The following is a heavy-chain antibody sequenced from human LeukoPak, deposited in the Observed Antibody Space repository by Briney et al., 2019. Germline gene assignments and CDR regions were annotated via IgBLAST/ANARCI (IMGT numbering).Heavy chain of an antibody. Sequence: GASVKVSCKASGYTFTAYYMHWVRQAPGQGLEWMGRINPNSGDTDYAQNFQGRVTMTRDTSFSTVYMELRRLKSDDTAVYYCARAIIYYYDSSGYEKRPPESWGQGTLVTVSS. J-gene: IGHJ5*02. D-gene: IGHD3-22*01. V-gene: IGHV1-2*02. CDR1: GYTFTAYY. CDR2: INPNSGDT. CDR3: ARAIIYYYDSSGYEKRPPES.